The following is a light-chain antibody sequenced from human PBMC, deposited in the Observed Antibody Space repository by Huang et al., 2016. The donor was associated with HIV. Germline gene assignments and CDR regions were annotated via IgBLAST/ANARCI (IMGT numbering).Light chain of an antibody. CDR1: QSVSSN. Sequence: EIVMTQSPATLSVSPGKRVTLSCRASQSVSSNLAWYQQKPGQAPRLLIYGASTRAPDIPARFSGSGSGTEFTLTITSLQSEDFAVYYCQQYNNWPPLTFGGATKVEIK. CDR2: GAS. J-gene: IGKJ4*01. CDR3: QQYNNWPPLT. V-gene: IGKV3-15*01.